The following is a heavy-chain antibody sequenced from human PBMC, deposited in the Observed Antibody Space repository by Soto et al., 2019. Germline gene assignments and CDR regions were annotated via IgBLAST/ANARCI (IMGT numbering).Heavy chain of an antibody. D-gene: IGHD6-19*01. V-gene: IGHV3-30-3*01. CDR2: VSYDESNK. CDR1: GFSLSDYA. Sequence: QVQLVESGGGVVQPGGSLRLSCAASGFSLSDYAMHWVRQAPGKGLEWVASVSYDESNKYYTESVKGRFSISRDTSKNTLSLQMDTLRPNDPAVYYCARDCPLPFTSGWDVVMLDQWGQGTLVSGS. CDR3: ARDCPLPFTSGWDVVMLDQ. J-gene: IGHJ4*02.